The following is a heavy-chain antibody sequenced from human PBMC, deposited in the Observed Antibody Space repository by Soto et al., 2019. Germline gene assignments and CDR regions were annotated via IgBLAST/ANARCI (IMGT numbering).Heavy chain of an antibody. V-gene: IGHV3-33*01. D-gene: IGHD3-10*01. CDR1: GFTFSSYG. Sequence: PGGSLRLSCAASGFTFSSYGMHWVRQAPGKGLEWVAVIWYDGSNKYYADSVEGRFTISRDNSKNTLYLQMNSLRAEDTAVYYCARDTARAMVRIYYGMDVWGQGTTVTVSS. CDR3: ARDTARAMVRIYYGMDV. J-gene: IGHJ6*02. CDR2: IWYDGSNK.